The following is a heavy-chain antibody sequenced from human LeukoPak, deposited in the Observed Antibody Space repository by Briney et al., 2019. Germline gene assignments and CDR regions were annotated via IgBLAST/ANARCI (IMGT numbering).Heavy chain of an antibody. D-gene: IGHD1-26*01. V-gene: IGHV4-39*01. CDR2: IYYDGST. Sequence: SETLSLTCTVSGGSISSSSYYWGWARQPPGKGLEWIGSIYYDGSTHHNPSLKSRVTISAHTSKNQYSLGLSSVTAADTAVYFCAIDSGDHRIVYWGQGTLVTVSS. J-gene: IGHJ4*02. CDR3: AIDSGDHRIVY. CDR1: GGSISSSSYY.